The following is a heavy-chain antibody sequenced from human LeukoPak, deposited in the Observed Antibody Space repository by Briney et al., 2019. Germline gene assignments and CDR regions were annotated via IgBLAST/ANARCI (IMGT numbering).Heavy chain of an antibody. CDR3: ARLRYYAMDV. CDR1: GFTFSTYD. CDR2: ISSSSRII. J-gene: IGHJ6*02. V-gene: IGHV3-48*01. Sequence: PGGSLRLSCGASGFTFSTYDMNWVRQAPWKGLEWVSYISSSSRIISYADSVKGRFTISRDNAQNSLYLQMNSLRAEDTAVYYCARLRYYAMDVWGQGTTVTASS.